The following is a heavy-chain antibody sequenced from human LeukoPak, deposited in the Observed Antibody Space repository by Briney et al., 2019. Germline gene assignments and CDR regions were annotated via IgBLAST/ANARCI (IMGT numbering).Heavy chain of an antibody. CDR1: GYTFTVYY. D-gene: IGHD6-13*01. CDR2: INPNSGGT. J-gene: IGHJ4*02. V-gene: IGHV1-2*06. CDR3: ATNPRSDSAAAGLPIDY. Sequence: ASVKVSCKASGYTFTVYYMHWVRPAPGQGLEWMGRINPNSGGTNYAQKFQGRVTMTRDTSISTAYMELSRLRSDDTAVYYCATNPRSDSAAAGLPIDYWGQGTLVTVSS.